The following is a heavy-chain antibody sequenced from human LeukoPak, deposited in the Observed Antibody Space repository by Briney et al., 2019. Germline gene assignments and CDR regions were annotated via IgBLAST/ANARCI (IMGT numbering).Heavy chain of an antibody. CDR1: GFTLSSYA. CDR2: ISDSGNT. V-gene: IGHV3-23*01. Sequence: PGGSLRLSCAASGFTLSSYAMSWVRQAPGKGLEWVSAISDSGNTYHADSVKGRFTISRDSSKNTLFLQMNRLRPEDAAVYYCAKAPVTTCRGAYCYPFDYWGQGTPVTASS. D-gene: IGHD2-21*01. J-gene: IGHJ4*02. CDR3: AKAPVTTCRGAYCYPFDY.